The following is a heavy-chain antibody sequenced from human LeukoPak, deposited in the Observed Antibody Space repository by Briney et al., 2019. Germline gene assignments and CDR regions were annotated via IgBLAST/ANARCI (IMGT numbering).Heavy chain of an antibody. J-gene: IGHJ4*02. CDR2: IKQDGSEK. Sequence: PGGSLRLSCAASGFTFSTCDMSWVRQAPGKGLEWVANIKQDGSEKYYVDSVKGRFTISRDNAKNSLYLQMNSLRAEDTAVYFCARSIHVELPFDYWGQGTLVTVSS. V-gene: IGHV3-7*01. D-gene: IGHD1-26*01. CDR1: GFTFSTCD. CDR3: ARSIHVELPFDY.